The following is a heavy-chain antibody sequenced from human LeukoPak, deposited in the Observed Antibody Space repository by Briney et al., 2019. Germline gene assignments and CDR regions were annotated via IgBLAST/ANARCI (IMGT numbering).Heavy chain of an antibody. V-gene: IGHV1-8*01. D-gene: IGHD1-26*01. CDR3: TQGSLSGSSRDY. Sequence: GASVRVSCKASGYTFTAYDINWVRQATGQGLEWMGWMNPDTGDTGYAQRFQGRVIMTRNTSIDTAYMELSGLSSEDTAVYYCTQGSLSGSSRDYWGQGALVTVSS. CDR2: MNPDTGDT. J-gene: IGHJ4*02. CDR1: GYTFTAYD.